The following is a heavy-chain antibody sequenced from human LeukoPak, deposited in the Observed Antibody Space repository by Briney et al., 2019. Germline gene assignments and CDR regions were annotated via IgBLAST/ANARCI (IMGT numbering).Heavy chain of an antibody. CDR2: IIPILGIA. Sequence: ASVKVSCKASGGTFSSYAISWVRQAPGQGLEWMGRIIPILGIANYAQKFQGRVTITADKSTSTAYMELSSLRSEDTAVYYCARGEDIVVVPAAMPENYWGQGTLVTVSS. J-gene: IGHJ4*02. V-gene: IGHV1-69*04. CDR1: GGTFSSYA. D-gene: IGHD2-2*01. CDR3: ARGEDIVVVPAAMPENY.